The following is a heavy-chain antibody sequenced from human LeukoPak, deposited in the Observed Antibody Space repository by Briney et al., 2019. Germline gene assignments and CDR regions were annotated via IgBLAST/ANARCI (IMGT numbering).Heavy chain of an antibody. D-gene: IGHD6-19*01. Sequence: GGSLRLSCGGSGFTFSGYWMHWVRQGPGKGLVRVSRIKSDGSDTSYADSVKGRFTISRDNAKNTLYLQLSSLRADDTAVYYCARAMAGDYGMDVWGQGTTVTVSS. J-gene: IGHJ6*02. V-gene: IGHV3-74*01. CDR3: ARAMAGDYGMDV. CDR2: IKSDGSDT. CDR1: GFTFSGYW.